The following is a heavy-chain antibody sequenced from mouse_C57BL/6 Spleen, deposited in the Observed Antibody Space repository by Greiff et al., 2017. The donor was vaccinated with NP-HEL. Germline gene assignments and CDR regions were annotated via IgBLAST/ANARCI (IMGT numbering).Heavy chain of an antibody. J-gene: IGHJ2*01. V-gene: IGHV5-6*01. CDR3: ARLYGNYYYFDD. D-gene: IGHD2-10*02. Sequence: EVQLVESGGDLVKPGGSLKLSCAASGFTFSSYGMSWVRQTPDKRLEWVATISSGGSYTYYPDSVKGRFTISRDNAKNTLYLQMSSLKSEDTAMYYCARLYGNYYYFDDWGQGTTLTVSS. CDR2: ISSGGSYT. CDR1: GFTFSSYG.